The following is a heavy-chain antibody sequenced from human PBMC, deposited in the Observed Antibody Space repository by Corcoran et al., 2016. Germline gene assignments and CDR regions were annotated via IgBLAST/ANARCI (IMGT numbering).Heavy chain of an antibody. CDR1: GYSIRTGYH. D-gene: IGHD3-9*01. J-gene: IGHJ4*02. Sequence: QVQLQESGPGLVKPSETLSLTCTVSGYSIRTGYHWGWNRQPPGKGLEWVGNIYRNGDTYYNTSLKSRVTISVDTAKNQFSLRLTSVTAADTAVYFCARVDWVFDYWGQGTLVIVSS. CDR2: IYRNGDT. V-gene: IGHV4-38-2*02. CDR3: ARVDWVFDY.